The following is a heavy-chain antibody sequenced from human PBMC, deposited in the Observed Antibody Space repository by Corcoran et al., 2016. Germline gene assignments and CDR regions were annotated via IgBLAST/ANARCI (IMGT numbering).Heavy chain of an antibody. V-gene: IGHV4-39*07. Sequence: QLQLKESGSGLVKPSETLSPTCNVSGGSISSSSYYWSWIRQPPGKGLEWIGSIYYSGSTYSNPSLKSRVTISVYPSKNQFSLKLSFVSAADTAVYDFAIDLVSYYYDKSVSGGAFDIWGQGTLVTFFS. CDR2: IYYSGST. D-gene: IGHD3-22*01. CDR1: GGSISSSSYY. CDR3: AIDLVSYYYDKSVSGGAFDI. J-gene: IGHJ3*02.